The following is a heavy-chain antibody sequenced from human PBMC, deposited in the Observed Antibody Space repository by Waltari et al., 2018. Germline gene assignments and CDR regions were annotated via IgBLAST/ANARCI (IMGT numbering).Heavy chain of an antibody. J-gene: IGHJ6*03. CDR1: GGSISSYY. V-gene: IGHV4-4*07. CDR3: ARGDCGGDCLGSRHYYYYYYYMDV. CDR2: IYTSGST. D-gene: IGHD2-21*01. Sequence: QVQLQESGPGLVKPSETLSLTCTVSGGSISSYYWSWIRQPAGKGLEWIGRIYTSGSTNYNPSLKSRVTMSVDTSKNQFSLKLSSVTAADTAVYYCARGDCGGDCLGSRHYYYYYYYMDVWGKGTTVTVSS.